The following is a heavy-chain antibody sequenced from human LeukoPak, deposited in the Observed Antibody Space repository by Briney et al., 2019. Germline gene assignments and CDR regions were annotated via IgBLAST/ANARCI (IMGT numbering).Heavy chain of an antibody. CDR3: ARQADYGDYVDY. Sequence: GASLKISCKGSGCSFTSYWIGWVRQMPGKGREWMGSIYPGDAETRYSASFQGQVTISADKSISTAYLQWSSLKASDTAMYYCARQADYGDYVDYWGQGTLVTVSS. CDR1: GCSFTSYW. D-gene: IGHD4-17*01. V-gene: IGHV5-51*01. J-gene: IGHJ4*02. CDR2: IYPGDAET.